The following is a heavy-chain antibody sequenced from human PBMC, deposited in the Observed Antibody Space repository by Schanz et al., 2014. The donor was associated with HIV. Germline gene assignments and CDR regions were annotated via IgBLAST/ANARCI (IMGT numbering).Heavy chain of an antibody. V-gene: IGHV1-2*02. J-gene: IGHJ2*01. CDR3: ARSETIAARPVWYFDL. Sequence: QVQLVQSGAEVKKPGASVKVSCKASGYTFTNYFIHWVRQAPGQGLEWMGWISTYNGHTKYAQKFQGRVTMTRDTSTSTVYMQLSSLRSEDTAVYYCARSETIAARPVWYFDLWGRGTLVTVSS. CDR1: GYTFTNYF. CDR2: ISTYNGHT. D-gene: IGHD6-6*01.